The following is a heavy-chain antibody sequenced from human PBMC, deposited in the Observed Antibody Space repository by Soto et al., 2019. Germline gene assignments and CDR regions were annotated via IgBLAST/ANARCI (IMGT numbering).Heavy chain of an antibody. CDR1: GYSFTSYW. Sequence: VGSLTLSCKVSGYSFTSYWIGWVRQMPGKGLEWMGIIYPGGSDTRYSPSFQGQVTISAAKSISTAYLQWSSLKASDTAMYYCARHARQRNYSGMDVWGQGTTVTVSS. CDR3: ARHARQRNYSGMDV. V-gene: IGHV5-51*01. D-gene: IGHD6-25*01. CDR2: IYPGGSDT. J-gene: IGHJ6*02.